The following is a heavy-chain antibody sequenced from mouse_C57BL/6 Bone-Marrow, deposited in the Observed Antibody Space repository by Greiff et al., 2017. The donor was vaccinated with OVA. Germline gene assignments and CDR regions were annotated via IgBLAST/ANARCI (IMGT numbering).Heavy chain of an antibody. CDR1: GYTFTSYG. D-gene: IGHD1-1*01. CDR2: IYPRSGNT. CDR3: ARGPYGSSLGNVDY. Sequence: VQLQQSEAELARPGASVKLSCKASGYTFTSYGISWVKQRTGQGLEWIGEIYPRSGNTYYNEKFKGKATLTSDKSSSTAYMELRSLTSEDSAVYFCARGPYGSSLGNVDYWGQGTTLTVSS. V-gene: IGHV1-81*01. J-gene: IGHJ2*01.